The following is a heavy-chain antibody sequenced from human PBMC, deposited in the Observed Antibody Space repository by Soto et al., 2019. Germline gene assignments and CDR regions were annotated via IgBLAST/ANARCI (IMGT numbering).Heavy chain of an antibody. V-gene: IGHV3-48*01. CDR2: ISSSSSTI. Sequence: GGSLRLSCAASGFTFSSYSMNWVRQAPGKGLEWVSYISSSSSTIYYADSVKGRFTISRDNAKNSLYLQMNSLRAEDTAVYYCARESHYGDYMEVDYWGQGTLVTVSS. CDR3: ARESHYGDYMEVDY. D-gene: IGHD4-17*01. CDR1: GFTFSSYS. J-gene: IGHJ4*02.